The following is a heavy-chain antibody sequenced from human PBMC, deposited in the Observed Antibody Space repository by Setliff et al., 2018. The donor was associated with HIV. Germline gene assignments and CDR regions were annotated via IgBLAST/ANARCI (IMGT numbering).Heavy chain of an antibody. J-gene: IGHJ3*02. CDR1: GGSISSRDYY. Sequence: PSETLSLTCTVSGGSISSRDYYWGWIRQPPGKGLEWIGSINHNGNPYYSPSLKTRVTISVDTSKKQFSLKLNSVTASDTATYYCARLFQWMSYSFDIWGQGKMVTVSS. CDR2: INHNGNP. CDR3: ARLFQWMSYSFDI. V-gene: IGHV4-39*01. D-gene: IGHD1-26*01.